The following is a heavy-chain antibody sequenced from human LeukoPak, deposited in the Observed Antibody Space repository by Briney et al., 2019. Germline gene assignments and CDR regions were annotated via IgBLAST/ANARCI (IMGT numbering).Heavy chain of an antibody. Sequence: ASVKVSCTASGYTFTSYGISWVRQAPGQGLEWMGWISAYNGNTNYAQKLQGRVTMTTDTSTSTAYMELRSLRSDATAVYYCARKEGDYYDSSGYLRYWGQGTLVTVSS. CDR1: GYTFTSYG. D-gene: IGHD3-22*01. CDR3: ARKEGDYYDSSGYLRY. J-gene: IGHJ4*02. CDR2: ISAYNGNT. V-gene: IGHV1-18*01.